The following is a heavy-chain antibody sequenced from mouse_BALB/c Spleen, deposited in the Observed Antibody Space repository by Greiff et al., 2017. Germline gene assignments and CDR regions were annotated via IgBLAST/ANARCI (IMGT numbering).Heavy chain of an antibody. V-gene: IGHV1-85*01. J-gene: IGHJ4*01. D-gene: IGHD2-14*01. CDR3: ARSLYYRYVPMDY. CDR1: GYTFTSYD. Sequence: QVQLQQSGAELVKPGASVKLSCKASGYTFTSYDINWVRQRPEQGLEWLGWIFPGDGSTKYNEKFKGKATLTTDKSSSTAYMQLSRLTSEDSAVYFCARSLYYRYVPMDYWGQGTSVTVSS. CDR2: IFPGDGST.